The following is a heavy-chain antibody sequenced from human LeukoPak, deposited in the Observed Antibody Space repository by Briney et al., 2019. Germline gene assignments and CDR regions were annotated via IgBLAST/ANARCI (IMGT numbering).Heavy chain of an antibody. D-gene: IGHD5-18*01. CDR3: ASGKETSMAQGY. V-gene: IGHV3-53*01. J-gene: IGHJ4*02. CDR2: IYSGGSI. Sequence: GGSLRLSCAVSGFTVSSNYMTWVRQAPGKGLEWVSVIYSGGSIYYADSVRGRFTISRDISKNTVDLQLNSLRAEDTAVYYCASGKETSMAQGYWGQGTLVTVSS. CDR1: GFTVSSNY.